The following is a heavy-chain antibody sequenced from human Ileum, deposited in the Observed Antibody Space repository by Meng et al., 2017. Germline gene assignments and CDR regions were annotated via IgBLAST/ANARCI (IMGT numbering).Heavy chain of an antibody. CDR3: ARQTATYPSNWFDP. Sequence: QVLLQESGPGLGKPAETRVRTCRVSGDSLIAYNWNWIRQAPGKGLEWLGYVYDGEAPNYNPSLQSRLTISMDKSANQFSLRLNSVTAADTAVYYCARQTATYPSNWFDPWGQGILVTVSS. V-gene: IGHV4-59*08. J-gene: IGHJ5*02. CDR2: VYDGEAP. CDR1: GDSLIAYN. D-gene: IGHD2-21*02.